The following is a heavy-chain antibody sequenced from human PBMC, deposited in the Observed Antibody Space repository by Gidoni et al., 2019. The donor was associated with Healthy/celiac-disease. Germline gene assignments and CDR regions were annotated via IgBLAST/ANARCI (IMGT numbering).Heavy chain of an antibody. D-gene: IGHD4-4*01. CDR3: ARRRDYSNYSYDY. Sequence: QVQLQQWGAGLLKPSETLSLTCAVYGGSFSGYYWSWIRQPPGKGLEWIGEINHSGSTNYNPSLKSRVTISVDTSKNQFSLKLSSVTAADTAVYYCARRRDYSNYSYDYWGQGTLVTVSS. J-gene: IGHJ4*02. V-gene: IGHV4-34*01. CDR1: GGSFSGYY. CDR2: INHSGST.